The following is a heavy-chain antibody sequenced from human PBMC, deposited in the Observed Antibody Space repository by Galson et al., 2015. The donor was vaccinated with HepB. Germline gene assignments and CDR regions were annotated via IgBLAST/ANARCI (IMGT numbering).Heavy chain of an antibody. J-gene: IGHJ4*02. V-gene: IGHV3-7*01. CDR2: INQDGSGS. CDR3: RRESWYKGDY. Sequence: SLRLSCAASGFTFTSFYMTWVRQAPGKGLEWVASINQDGSGSFYADSVKGRFTFSRDNGKNSVYLQMNSLRVEDTAVYYCRRESWYKGDYWGQGTLVTVSS. D-gene: IGHD1-1*01. CDR1: GFTFTSFY.